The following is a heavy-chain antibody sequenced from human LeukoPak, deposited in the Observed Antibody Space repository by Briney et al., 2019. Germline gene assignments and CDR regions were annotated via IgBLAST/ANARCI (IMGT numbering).Heavy chain of an antibody. CDR1: GGTFSSYA. CDR2: IIPILGTA. V-gene: IGHV1-69*13. D-gene: IGHD3-3*01. CDR3: ARGSFGVDTRTGEGWNY. Sequence: SVKVSRKASGGTFSSYAISWVRQAPGQGLEWMGGIIPILGTANYAQKFQGRVTITADESTSTTYMELSSLRSEDTAVYYCARGSFGVDTRTGEGWNYWGQGTLVTVSS. J-gene: IGHJ4*02.